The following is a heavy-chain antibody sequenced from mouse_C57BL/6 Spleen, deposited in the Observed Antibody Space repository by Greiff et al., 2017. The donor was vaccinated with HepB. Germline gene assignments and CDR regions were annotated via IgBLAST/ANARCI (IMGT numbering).Heavy chain of an antibody. J-gene: IGHJ1*03. Sequence: QVQLQQSGAELVRPGASVKLSCKASGYTFTDYYINWVKQRPGQGLEWIARIYPGSGNTYYNEKFKGKATLTAEKSSSTAYMQLSSLTSEDSAVYLCASEDDGYGGYFDVWGTGTTVTVSS. CDR2: IYPGSGNT. CDR1: GYTFTDYY. D-gene: IGHD2-3*01. CDR3: ASEDDGYGGYFDV. V-gene: IGHV1-76*01.